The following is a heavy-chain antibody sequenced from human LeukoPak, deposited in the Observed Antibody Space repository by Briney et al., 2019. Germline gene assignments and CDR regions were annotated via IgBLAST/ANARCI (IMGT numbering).Heavy chain of an antibody. D-gene: IGHD2-8*01. V-gene: IGHV1-8*01. Sequence: ASVKVSCKASGYTFTSYDINWVRQATGQGLEWMGWMNPNSGNTGYAQKFQSRVTMTRNTSISTAYMELSSLRSEDTAVYYCARIAHRYCTNGVCYKPLGYWGQGTLVTVSS. CDR2: MNPNSGNT. CDR3: ARIAHRYCTNGVCYKPLGY. J-gene: IGHJ4*02. CDR1: GYTFTSYD.